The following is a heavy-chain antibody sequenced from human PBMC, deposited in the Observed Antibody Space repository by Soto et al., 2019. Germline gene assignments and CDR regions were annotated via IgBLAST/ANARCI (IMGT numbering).Heavy chain of an antibody. J-gene: IGHJ5*02. CDR1: GGSFSGYY. Sequence: PSETLSLTSAVYGGSFSGYYWSWIRQPPGKGLEWIGEINHGGSTNYSPSLKGRVTISRDTSKNQFSLKLSSVTAADTAVYYCARGGRGRVTIFGVVTNWFDPWGQGTLVTVSS. V-gene: IGHV4-34*01. CDR3: ARGGRGRVTIFGVVTNWFDP. D-gene: IGHD3-3*01. CDR2: INHGGST.